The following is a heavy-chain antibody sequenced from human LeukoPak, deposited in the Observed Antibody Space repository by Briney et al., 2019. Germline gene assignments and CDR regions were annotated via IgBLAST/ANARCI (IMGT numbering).Heavy chain of an antibody. Sequence: SETLSLTCTVSGGSVSSHYWYWIRQPPGKGLEWIGYTYVSGSTNYNPSLKSRVTISVDTSKSQFSLKLSSVTAADTAVYYCASSTVVTSYYYYGMDVWGQGTTVTVSS. J-gene: IGHJ6*02. D-gene: IGHD4-23*01. CDR2: TYVSGST. CDR1: GGSVSSHY. CDR3: ASSTVVTSYYYYGMDV. V-gene: IGHV4-59*02.